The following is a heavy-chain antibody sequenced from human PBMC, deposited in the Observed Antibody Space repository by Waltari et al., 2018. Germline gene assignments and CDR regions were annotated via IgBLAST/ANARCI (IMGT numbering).Heavy chain of an antibody. D-gene: IGHD3-3*01. CDR3: ASVGYDFWSGYHHYYYYYGMDV. CDR1: GGTFSSYA. V-gene: IGHV1-69*01. Sequence: QVQLVQSGAEVKKPGSSVKVSCTASGGTFSSYAISWVRQAPGQRLEWMGGIIPSFGTANYAQKFQGRVTITADESTSTAYMELSSLRSEDTAVYYCASVGYDFWSGYHHYYYYYGMDVWGQGTTVTVSS. CDR2: IIPSFGTA. J-gene: IGHJ6*02.